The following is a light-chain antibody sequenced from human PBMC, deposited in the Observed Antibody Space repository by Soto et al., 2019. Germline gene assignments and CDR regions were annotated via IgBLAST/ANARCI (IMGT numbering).Light chain of an antibody. V-gene: IGKV1-5*01. J-gene: IGKJ1*01. Sequence: DIQMTQSPSTLSASVGDRVTITCRASQSITIWLAWYQQKPGKAPKLLIFDASSLESGVPSRFSGSGSGTEFTLTISSLQPDDFATYYRQHYNSYSWTFGQGTKVEIK. CDR1: QSITIW. CDR2: DAS. CDR3: QHYNSYSWT.